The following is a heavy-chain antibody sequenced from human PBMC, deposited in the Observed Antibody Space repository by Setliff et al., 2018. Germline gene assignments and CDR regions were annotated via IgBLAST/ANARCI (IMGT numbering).Heavy chain of an antibody. CDR3: ARVRTATSGAAAGIGRLIDY. D-gene: IGHD6-13*01. Sequence: ASVKVSCKASGYTFTGYYMHWVRQAPGQGLEWMGWINPNSGGTNYAQKFQGRVTMTRDTSISTAYMGLSRLRSDDTAVYYCARVRTATSGAAAGIGRLIDYWGQGTLVTVSS. V-gene: IGHV1-2*02. J-gene: IGHJ4*02. CDR1: GYTFTGYY. CDR2: INPNSGGT.